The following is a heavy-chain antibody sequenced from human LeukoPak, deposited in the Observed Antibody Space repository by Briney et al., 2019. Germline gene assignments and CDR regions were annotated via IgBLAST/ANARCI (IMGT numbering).Heavy chain of an antibody. CDR3: ARAGGKYKGIYYYMDV. CDR2: IYYSGST. Sequence: SETLSLTCTVSGGSISSYYWSWTRQPPGKGLEWIGYIYYSGSTNYNPSLKSRVTISVDTSKNQFSLKLSSVTAADTAVYYCARAGGKYKGIYYYMDVWGKGTTVTVSS. CDR1: GGSISSYY. V-gene: IGHV4-59*01. J-gene: IGHJ6*03. D-gene: IGHD1-1*01.